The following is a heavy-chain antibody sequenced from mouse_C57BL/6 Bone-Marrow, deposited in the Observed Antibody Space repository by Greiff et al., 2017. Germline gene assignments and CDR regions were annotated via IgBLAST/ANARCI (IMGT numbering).Heavy chain of an antibody. CDR2: INPSTGGT. CDR1: GYSFPGYY. D-gene: IGHD1-3*01. CDR3: ARKVRRIFAY. J-gene: IGHJ3*01. Sequence: VQLQQSGPELVKPGASVKISCKASGYSFPGYYMNWVKQSPETSLEWIGEINPSTGGTTYNQKFKAKATLTVDKSSSTAYMQLKSLTSEDSAVYYCARKVRRIFAYWGQGTLVTVSA. V-gene: IGHV1-42*01.